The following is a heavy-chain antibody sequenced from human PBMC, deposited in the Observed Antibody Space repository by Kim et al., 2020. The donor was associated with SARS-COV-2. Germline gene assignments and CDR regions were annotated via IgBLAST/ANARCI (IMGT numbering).Heavy chain of an antibody. D-gene: IGHD3-22*01. CDR3: AKDIARDDDSSGLYGY. Sequence: GGSLRLSCAASGFTFDDYAMHWVRQAPGKGLEWVSGISWNSGSIGYADSVKGRFTISRDNAKNSLYLQMNSLRAEDTALYYCAKDIARDDDSSGLYGYWGQGTPVTVSS. V-gene: IGHV3-9*01. CDR2: ISWNSGSI. J-gene: IGHJ4*02. CDR1: GFTFDDYA.